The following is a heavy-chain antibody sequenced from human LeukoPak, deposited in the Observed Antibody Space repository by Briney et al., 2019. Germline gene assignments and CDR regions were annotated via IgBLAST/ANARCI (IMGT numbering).Heavy chain of an antibody. J-gene: IGHJ4*02. D-gene: IGHD2-8*01. Sequence: SETLSLTCAVYGGSFSGYYWSWIRQPPGPGLEWIGEINHSGSTNYNPSLKRRVTISVDTYKNQFSLNLSSVTAADTAVYYCARCGVTLCYFDYWGQGTLVTVSS. CDR2: INHSGST. CDR3: ARCGVTLCYFDY. V-gene: IGHV4-34*01. CDR1: GGSFSGYY.